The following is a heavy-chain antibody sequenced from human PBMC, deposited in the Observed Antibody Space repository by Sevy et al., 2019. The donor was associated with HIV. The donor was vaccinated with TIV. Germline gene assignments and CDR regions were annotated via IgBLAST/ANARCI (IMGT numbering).Heavy chain of an antibody. Sequence: GGSLRLSCTVSGFIFSNLAMHWVRQAPGKGLEWVAVTSYDGSHKYYADSVKGRFTVSRDNSRNILSLEMSSLTRDDTAVYYCARGENDDEFFHYWGQGTLVTVSS. CDR1: GFIFSNLA. CDR3: ARGENDDEFFHY. CDR2: TSYDGSHK. D-gene: IGHD1-26*01. V-gene: IGHV3-30*04. J-gene: IGHJ1*01.